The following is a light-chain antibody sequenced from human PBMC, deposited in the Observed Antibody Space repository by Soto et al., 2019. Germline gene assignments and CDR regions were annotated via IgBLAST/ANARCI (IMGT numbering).Light chain of an antibody. J-gene: IGLJ1*01. Sequence: QSVLXQPASVSGSPGQSITISCTGTSSDVGGYKYVSWYQQHPGKAPKLMIYDVSNRPSGVSNRFSGSKSGNTASLTISGLQAEDEADYYCSSYTSSSTLVFGTGTKVTVL. CDR3: SSYTSSSTLV. V-gene: IGLV2-14*01. CDR1: SSDVGGYKY. CDR2: DVS.